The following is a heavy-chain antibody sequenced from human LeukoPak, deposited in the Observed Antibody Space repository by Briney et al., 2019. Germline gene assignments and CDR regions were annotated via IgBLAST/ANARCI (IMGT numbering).Heavy chain of an antibody. J-gene: IGHJ6*03. Sequence: GSSVKVSCKASGGTFSSYAISWVRQAPGQGLEWMGGIIPIFGTANYAQKFQGRVTITADESTSTAYMKLSSLRSEDTAVYYCVSGPRGYDFSVVYYMDVWGKGTTVTVSS. V-gene: IGHV1-69*01. CDR2: IIPIFGTA. CDR3: VSGPRGYDFSVVYYMDV. CDR1: GGTFSSYA. D-gene: IGHD3-3*01.